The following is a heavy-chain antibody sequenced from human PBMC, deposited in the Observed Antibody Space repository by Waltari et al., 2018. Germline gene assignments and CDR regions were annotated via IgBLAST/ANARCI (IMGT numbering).Heavy chain of an antibody. D-gene: IGHD3-3*01. CDR2: IIPIFGTA. CDR3: AREGYDFWSGYFFY. V-gene: IGHV1-69*01. Sequence: QVQLVQSGAEVKKPGSSVQVSCKASGGTFSSYAISWVRQAPGQGLEWMGGIIPIFGTANYAQKFQGRVTITADESTSTAYMELSSLRSEDTAVYYCAREGYDFWSGYFFYWGQGTLVTVSS. CDR1: GGTFSSYA. J-gene: IGHJ4*02.